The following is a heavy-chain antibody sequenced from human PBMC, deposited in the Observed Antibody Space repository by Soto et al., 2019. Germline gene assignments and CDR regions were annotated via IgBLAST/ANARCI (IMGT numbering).Heavy chain of an antibody. V-gene: IGHV1-69*01. CDR2: IIPISGTT. D-gene: IGHD2-15*01. CDR3: ARGYCSGGNCYSGMDV. Sequence: SVKVSCNASGGPFITHAIIWVRQAPGHGLEWMGGIIPISGTTYYTQKFQGRVTITADEPTSTAFMELSSLKSDDTAVFYCARGYCSGGNCYSGMDVWGQGTMVTVSS. CDR1: GGPFITHA. J-gene: IGHJ6*02.